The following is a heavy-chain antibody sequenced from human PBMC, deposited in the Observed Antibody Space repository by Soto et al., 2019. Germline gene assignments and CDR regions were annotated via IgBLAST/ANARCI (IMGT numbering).Heavy chain of an antibody. Sequence: EVQLLESGGGLVQPGGSLRLSCAASGFTFSSYAMRWVRQAPGKGLEWVSAISGSGDSTYYADSVKGRFTISRDNSKNPVYLQMNSLRGEDTAVYYCARRGSGSYYDYWGQGTLVTVSS. CDR2: ISGSGDST. D-gene: IGHD1-26*01. V-gene: IGHV3-23*01. J-gene: IGHJ4*02. CDR3: ARRGSGSYYDY. CDR1: GFTFSSYA.